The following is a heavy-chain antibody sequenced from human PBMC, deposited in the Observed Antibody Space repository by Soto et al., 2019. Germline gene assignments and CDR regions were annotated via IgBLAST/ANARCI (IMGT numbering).Heavy chain of an antibody. CDR2: IYYSGST. CDR1: GGSISSGDYY. Sequence: NPSETLSLTCTVSGGSISSGDYYWSWIRQPPGKGLEWIGYIYYSGSTYYNPSLKSRVTISVDTSKNQFSLKLSSVTAADTAVYYCARTEVLRSNWFDPWGQGTLVTVSS. J-gene: IGHJ5*02. D-gene: IGHD2-8*02. V-gene: IGHV4-30-4*01. CDR3: ARTEVLRSNWFDP.